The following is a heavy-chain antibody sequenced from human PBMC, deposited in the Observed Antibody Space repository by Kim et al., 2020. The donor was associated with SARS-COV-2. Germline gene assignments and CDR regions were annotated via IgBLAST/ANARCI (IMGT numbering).Heavy chain of an antibody. J-gene: IGHJ4*02. CDR2: IYHSGST. CDR1: GGSISSSNW. Sequence: SETLSLTCAVSGGSISSSNWWSWVRQPPGKGLEWIGEIYHSGSTNYNPSLKSRVTISVDKSKNQFSLKLSSVTAADTAVYYCARDERGDYSFDYWGQGTLSPSPQ. V-gene: IGHV4-4*02. D-gene: IGHD4-17*01. CDR3: ARDERGDYSFDY.